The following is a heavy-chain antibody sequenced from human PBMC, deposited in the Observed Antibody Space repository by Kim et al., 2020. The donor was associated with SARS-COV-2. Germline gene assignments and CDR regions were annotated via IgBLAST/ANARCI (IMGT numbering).Heavy chain of an antibody. D-gene: IGHD1-7*01. Sequence: STAYADAVKGRFTICRDNAKNTLYLQMNSLRAEDTAVYYCARGNWNYNLDVWGQGTTVTVS. J-gene: IGHJ6*02. V-gene: IGHV3-74*01. CDR2: ST. CDR3: ARGNWNYNLDV.